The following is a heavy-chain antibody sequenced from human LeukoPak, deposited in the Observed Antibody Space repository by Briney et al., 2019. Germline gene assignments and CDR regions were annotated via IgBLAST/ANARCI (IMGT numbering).Heavy chain of an antibody. V-gene: IGHV1-18*01. D-gene: IGHD1-1*01. CDR2: ISAYNGNT. Sequence: GALVKVSCKASGYTFTSYGISWVRQAPGQGLEWMGWISAYNGNTNYAQKPQGRVTMTTDTSTSTAYMELRSLRSDDTAVYYCARQATERDTWFDPWGQGTLVTVSS. CDR1: GYTFTSYG. J-gene: IGHJ5*02. CDR3: ARQATERDTWFDP.